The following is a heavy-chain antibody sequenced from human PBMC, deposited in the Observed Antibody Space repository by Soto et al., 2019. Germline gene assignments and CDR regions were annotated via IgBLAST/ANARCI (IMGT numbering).Heavy chain of an antibody. J-gene: IGHJ5*02. V-gene: IGHV5-51*01. CDR2: IYPGDSDT. CDR1: GYNFANYW. D-gene: IGHD6-13*01. CDR3: ARHNRQQLGVGWFDP. Sequence: GESLKISCKGSGYNFANYWIGWVRQMPGKGLEWMGLIYPGDSDTRYSPSFQGQVTISADKSINTAYLQWSSLQASDTAIYYCARHNRQQLGVGWFDPWGQGTLVTVSS.